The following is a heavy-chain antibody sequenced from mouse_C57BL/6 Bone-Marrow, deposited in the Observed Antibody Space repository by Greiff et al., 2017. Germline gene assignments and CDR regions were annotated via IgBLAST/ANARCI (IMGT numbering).Heavy chain of an antibody. Sequence: QVQLQQPGTELVTPGASVKLSCKASGYTFTSYWMHWVKQRPGQGLEWIGNINPSNGGTNYNEKFKSKATLTVDKPSSTAYMQLSSLTSEDSAVYYCARGFTTVVATGFDYWGQGTTLTVSS. CDR2: INPSNGGT. J-gene: IGHJ2*01. CDR1: GYTFTSYW. V-gene: IGHV1-53*01. CDR3: ARGFTTVVATGFDY. D-gene: IGHD1-1*01.